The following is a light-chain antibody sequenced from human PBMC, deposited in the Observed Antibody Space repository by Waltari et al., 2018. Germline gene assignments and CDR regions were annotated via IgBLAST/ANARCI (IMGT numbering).Light chain of an antibody. CDR2: DAS. V-gene: IGKV1-33*01. CDR1: QDISNY. CDR3: QQYDNLWT. Sequence: DIQMTQSPSSLSASAGDIVTITCQASQDISNYLNWYQQKTGKAPQLLIYDASNLETGVPSRFRGSGSGTDFTFTISSLQPEDIATYYCQQYDNLWTFGQGTKVEIK. J-gene: IGKJ1*01.